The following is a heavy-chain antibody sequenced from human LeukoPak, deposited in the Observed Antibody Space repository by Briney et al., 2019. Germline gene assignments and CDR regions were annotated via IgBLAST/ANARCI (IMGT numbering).Heavy chain of an antibody. CDR1: GFTFSSYW. Sequence: PGGSLRLSCAASGFTFSSYWMHWVRQAPGKGLVWVSRINSDGSSTSYADSVKGRFTISRDNAKNTLYLQMNSLRAEDTAVYYCARERYYGSGSYYNLFDYWGQGTLVTVSS. D-gene: IGHD3-10*01. CDR3: ARERYYGSGSYYNLFDY. J-gene: IGHJ4*02. CDR2: INSDGSST. V-gene: IGHV3-74*01.